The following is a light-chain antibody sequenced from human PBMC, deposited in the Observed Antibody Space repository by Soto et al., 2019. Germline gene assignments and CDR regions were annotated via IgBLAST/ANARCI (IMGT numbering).Light chain of an antibody. CDR2: GNK. CDR1: SSNIGAGYD. CDR3: QSYDSSLTGSGV. V-gene: IGLV1-40*01. Sequence: QSVLTHPPSVSGAPGQRVTISCTGSSSNIGAGYDVHWYQQLPGTAPKLLIYGNKNRPSGVPDRFSGSKSATSASLAITGLQAEDEADYYCQSYDSSLTGSGVFGGGTKLTVL. J-gene: IGLJ3*02.